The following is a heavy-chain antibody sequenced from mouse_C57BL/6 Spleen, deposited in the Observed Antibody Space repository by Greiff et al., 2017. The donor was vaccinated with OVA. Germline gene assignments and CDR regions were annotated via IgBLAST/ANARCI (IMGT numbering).Heavy chain of an antibody. CDR3: TRKLLLREGDYFDY. J-gene: IGHJ2*01. V-gene: IGHV1-5*01. CDR2: IYPGNSDT. Sequence: VHVKQSGPVLARPGASVKMSCKTSGYTFTSYWMHWVKQRPGQGLEWIGAIYPGNSDTSYNQKFKGKAKLTAVTSASTAYMELSRLTNRDSAVYYCTRKLLLREGDYFDYWGQGTTLTVSS. D-gene: IGHD1-1*01. CDR1: GYTFTSYW.